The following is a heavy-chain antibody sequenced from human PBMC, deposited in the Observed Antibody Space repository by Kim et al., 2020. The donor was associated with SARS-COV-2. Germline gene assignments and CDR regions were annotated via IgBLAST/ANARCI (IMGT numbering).Heavy chain of an antibody. D-gene: IGHD6-13*01. J-gene: IGHJ3*01. CDR3: ARRVVGSWFSFEV. CDR2: VSHSGHT. Sequence: SETLSLTCAVSGSSIGLGYYWGWIRQPPGGGLEWVGSVSHSGHTYYNSSLKSRVTISVDTSKNLVPLLLGSVTAEAPAAYYCARRVVGSWFSFEVWG. V-gene: IGHV4-38-2*01. CDR1: GSSIGLGYY.